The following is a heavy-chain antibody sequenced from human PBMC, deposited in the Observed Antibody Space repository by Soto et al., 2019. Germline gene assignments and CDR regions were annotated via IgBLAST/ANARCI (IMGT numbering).Heavy chain of an antibody. D-gene: IGHD2-15*01. J-gene: IGHJ4*02. CDR3: ARGRHPKDIVVVVAAQLGGGAFDY. V-gene: IGHV4-34*01. Sequence: SETLSLTCAVYGGSFSGYYWSWIRQPPGKGLEWIGEINHSGSTNYNPSLKSRVTISVDTSKNQFSLKLSSVTAADTAVYYCARGRHPKDIVVVVAAQLGGGAFDYWGQGTLVTVSS. CDR1: GGSFSGYY. CDR2: INHSGST.